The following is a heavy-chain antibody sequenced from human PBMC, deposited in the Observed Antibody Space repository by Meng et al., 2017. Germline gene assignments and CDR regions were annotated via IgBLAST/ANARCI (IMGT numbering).Heavy chain of an antibody. J-gene: IGHJ4*02. D-gene: IGHD3-16*01. CDR2: ISYDGSNK. Sequence: QVQLVESGGGVVQPGRSLRLSLSASGVTFSSYAMHWVRQAPGKGLEWVAVISYDGSNKYYADSVKGRFTISRDNSKNTLYLQMNSLRAEDTAVYYCARDLGYWGQGTLVTVSS. CDR3: ARDLGY. CDR1: GVTFSSYA. V-gene: IGHV3-30*07.